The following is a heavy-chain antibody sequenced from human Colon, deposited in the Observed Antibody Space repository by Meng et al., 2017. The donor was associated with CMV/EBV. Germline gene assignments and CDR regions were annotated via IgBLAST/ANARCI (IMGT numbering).Heavy chain of an antibody. CDR3: TREPADTGCLDY. D-gene: IGHD5-18*01. CDR2: INLGAEDT. CDR1: GDTFTGYY. J-gene: IGHJ4*02. V-gene: IGHV1-46*01. Sequence: CKPYGDTFTGYYLHWVRQAPVPGLEWMGLINLGAEDTSVAQKFPGRVTVTKDTSTTTVYMEVSDLRSDDTAVYYCTREPADTGCLDYWGQGTLVTVSS.